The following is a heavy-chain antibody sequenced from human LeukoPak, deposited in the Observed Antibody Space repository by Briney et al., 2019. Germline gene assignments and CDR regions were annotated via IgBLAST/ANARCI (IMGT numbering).Heavy chain of an antibody. CDR1: GFTFSDYY. V-gene: IGHV3-11*01. CDR2: ISVTGTTI. CDR3: ARADYDFWSGFFD. J-gene: IGHJ4*02. Sequence: GGSLRLSCAASGFTFSDYYMSWIRQAPGKGLEWLSYISVTGTTIYYADSVKGRFTISRDNAKSSLYLHLNSLRAEDTAVYYCARADYDFWSGFFDWGQGTPVTVSS. D-gene: IGHD3/OR15-3a*01.